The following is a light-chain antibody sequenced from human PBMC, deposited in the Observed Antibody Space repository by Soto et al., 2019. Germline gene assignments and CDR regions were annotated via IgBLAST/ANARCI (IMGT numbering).Light chain of an antibody. CDR2: DAS. CDR3: QQYKKWPPLT. J-gene: IGKJ4*01. CDR1: QNINNN. Sequence: EIVMTQSPGTLSVSPGGRATLSCRASQNINNNLAWYQQKPGQAPRLLIYDASTRATGIPARFSGSGSGTDFTLTISSLQSEDFAVYYCQQYKKWPPLTFGGGTKVEIK. V-gene: IGKV3-15*01.